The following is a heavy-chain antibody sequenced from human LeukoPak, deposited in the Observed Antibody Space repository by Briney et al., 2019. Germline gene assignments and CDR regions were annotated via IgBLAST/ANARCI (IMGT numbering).Heavy chain of an antibody. D-gene: IGHD6-6*01. CDR1: GGSTNNESHY. CDR2: IHPTGNT. CDR3: ESHYSRSGIDAFDI. J-gene: IGHJ3*02. V-gene: IGHV4-61*02. Sequence: SQTLSLTCTASGGSTNNESHYWSWIRQPGGKGLEWIGRIHPTGNTMCNPSLESRVTISIDTSKNQFSLKLSSVTAADTAVYYCESHYSRSGIDAFDIWGQGTVVTVPS.